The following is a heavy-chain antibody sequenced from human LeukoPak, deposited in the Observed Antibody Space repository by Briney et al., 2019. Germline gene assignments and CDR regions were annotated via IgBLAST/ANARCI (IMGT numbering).Heavy chain of an antibody. V-gene: IGHV4-59*08. CDR1: GVSISSYY. D-gene: IGHD6-13*01. CDR2: IYYSGST. CDR3: AATWAGYSHLY. Sequence: SETLSLTCTVSGVSISSYYWSWIRQPPGKGLEWIGYIYYSGSTNYNPSLKNRVTITVDTSKNQFSLKLITVTAAHTSVYYCAATWAGYSHLYWGQGTLVTVSS. J-gene: IGHJ4*02.